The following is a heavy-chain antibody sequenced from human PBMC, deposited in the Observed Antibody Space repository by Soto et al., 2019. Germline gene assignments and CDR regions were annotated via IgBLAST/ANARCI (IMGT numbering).Heavy chain of an antibody. D-gene: IGHD5-12*01. CDR1: GVSLNTFY. J-gene: IGHJ4*02. Sequence: ETLSVTGPVSGVSLNTFYSSWVRQPAGKRLEWIGRIFSSGSTSFNPSLESLVAMSVDTSKDHFSLNLSSVTAADMAVYYCAREGSYSAYNFAHGIQLWSFDFWGQGAIVTGS. CDR2: IFSSGST. CDR3: AREGSYSAYNFAHGIQLWSFDF. V-gene: IGHV4-4*07.